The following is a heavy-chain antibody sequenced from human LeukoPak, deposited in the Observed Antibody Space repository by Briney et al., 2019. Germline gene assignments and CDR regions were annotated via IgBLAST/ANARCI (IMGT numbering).Heavy chain of an antibody. Sequence: SETLSLTCAVYGGPFRGFFWSWIRQAPGKGLEWIAEVSHGGTSNYNPSLKSRITISVDTSKSQFSLKLTSVPATDTAVSYCARGIFYGGRNQYIWFDLWGQGTLVTVSS. CDR2: VSHGGTS. V-gene: IGHV4-34*01. CDR1: GGPFRGFF. CDR3: ARGIFYGGRNQYIWFDL. D-gene: IGHD4-23*01. J-gene: IGHJ5*02.